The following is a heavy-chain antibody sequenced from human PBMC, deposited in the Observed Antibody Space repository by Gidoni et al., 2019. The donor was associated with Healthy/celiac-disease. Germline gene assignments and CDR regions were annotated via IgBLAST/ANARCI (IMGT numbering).Heavy chain of an antibody. CDR1: AFPFSHYG. D-gene: IGHD3-3*01. J-gene: IGHJ4*02. V-gene: IGHV3-30*18. Sequence: QVQLVESGGSVVQPARSLRLSCAASAFPFSHYGMHWVRQAPGKGLEWVAVISYDGSNKYYADSVKGRFTISRDNSKNTLYLQMNSLRAEDTAVYYCAKDLPLSPVRFLEWLPDYWGQGTLVTVSS. CDR2: ISYDGSNK. CDR3: AKDLPLSPVRFLEWLPDY.